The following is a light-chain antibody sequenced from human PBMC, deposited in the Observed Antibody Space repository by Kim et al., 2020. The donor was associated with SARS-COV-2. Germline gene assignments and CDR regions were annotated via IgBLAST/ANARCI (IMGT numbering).Light chain of an antibody. CDR2: TAS. V-gene: IGKV1-5*03. CDR1: QSISSW. CDR3: QQYNSYPWT. Sequence: DIQMTQSPSTLSASVGDRVTITCRASQSISSWLAWYQQKPGKAPDLLIYTASSLEGGVPSRFSGSGSGTEFTLTISSLQPDDFATYYCQQYNSYPWTFGQGTKVDIK. J-gene: IGKJ1*01.